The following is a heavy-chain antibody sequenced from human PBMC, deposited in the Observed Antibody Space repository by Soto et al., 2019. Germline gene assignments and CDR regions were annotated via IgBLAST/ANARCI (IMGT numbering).Heavy chain of an antibody. CDR2: INPNSGGT. CDR1: GYTFTGYY. CDR3: AKAARPEEYYYMDV. D-gene: IGHD6-6*01. Sequence: ASVKVSCKASGYTFTGYYMHWVRQAPGQGLEWMGWINPNSGGTNYAQKFQGWVTMTRDTSISTAYMELSRLRSDDTAVYYCAKAARPEEYYYMDVWGKETTVTVSS. J-gene: IGHJ6*03. V-gene: IGHV1-2*04.